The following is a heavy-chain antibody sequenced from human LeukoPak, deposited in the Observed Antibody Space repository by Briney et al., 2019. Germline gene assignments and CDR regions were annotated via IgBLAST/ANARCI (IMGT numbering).Heavy chain of an antibody. V-gene: IGHV4-39*01. Sequence: PSETLSLTCTVSGSSIRSSYYYWGWIRQPPGKGLEWIGTIYYSGSTHYNPSLKSRVTISVDTSKNQFSLKLSSVTAADTAVYYCARPLGCSSISCPYDAFDIWGQGTMVTVSS. J-gene: IGHJ3*02. CDR1: GSSIRSSYYY. D-gene: IGHD2-2*01. CDR3: ARPLGCSSISCPYDAFDI. CDR2: IYYSGST.